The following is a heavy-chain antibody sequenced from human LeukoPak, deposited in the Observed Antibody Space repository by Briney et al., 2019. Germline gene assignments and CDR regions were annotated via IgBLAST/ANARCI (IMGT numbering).Heavy chain of an antibody. D-gene: IGHD3-10*01. V-gene: IGHV4-59*01. Sequence: KTSETLSLTCTVSGGSISSYYWSWIRQPPGKGLEWIGYIYYSGSTNYNPSLKSRVTISVDTSKNQSSLKLSSVTAADTAVYYCARAAKASAWFDRHYMDVWGKGTTVTISS. CDR1: GGSISSYY. J-gene: IGHJ6*03. CDR2: IYYSGST. CDR3: ARAAKASAWFDRHYMDV.